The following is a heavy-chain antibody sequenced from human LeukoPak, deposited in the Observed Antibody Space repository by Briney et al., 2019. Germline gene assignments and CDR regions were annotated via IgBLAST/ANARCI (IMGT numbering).Heavy chain of an antibody. Sequence: SVKVSCKASGGTISSYTISWVRQAPGQGLEWMGRIIPILGIANYAQKFQGRVTITADKSTSTAYMELSSLRSEDTAVYYCARDDLDFWSGSPLADWGQGTLVTVSS. J-gene: IGHJ4*02. CDR3: ARDDLDFWSGSPLAD. V-gene: IGHV1-69*04. CDR1: GGTISSYT. CDR2: IIPILGIA. D-gene: IGHD3-3*01.